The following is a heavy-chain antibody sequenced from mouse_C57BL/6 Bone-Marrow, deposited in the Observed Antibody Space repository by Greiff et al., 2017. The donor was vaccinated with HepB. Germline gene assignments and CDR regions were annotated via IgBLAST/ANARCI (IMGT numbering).Heavy chain of an antibody. V-gene: IGHV1-53*01. CDR2: INPSNGGT. J-gene: IGHJ1*03. Sequence: QVQLQQSGTELVKPGASVKLSCKASGYTFTSYWMHWVKQRPGQGLEWIGNINPSNGGTNYNEKFKSKATLTVDKSSSTAYMQLSSLTSEDSAVYYCASTVVAFYWYFDVWGTGTTVTVSS. CDR1: GYTFTSYW. D-gene: IGHD1-1*01. CDR3: ASTVVAFYWYFDV.